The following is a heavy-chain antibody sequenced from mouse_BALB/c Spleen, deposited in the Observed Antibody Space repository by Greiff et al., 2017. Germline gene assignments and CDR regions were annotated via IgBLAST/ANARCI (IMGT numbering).Heavy chain of an antibody. Sequence: VQLQQPGAELVKPGASVKLSCKASGYTFTSYWMHWVKQRPGQGLEWIGEIDPSDSYTNYNQKFKGKATLTVDKSSSTAYMQLSSLTSEDSAVYYCARWGNYLFAYWGQGTLVTVSA. J-gene: IGHJ3*01. CDR1: GYTFTSYW. V-gene: IGHV1-69*02. CDR3: ARWGNYLFAY. D-gene: IGHD2-1*01. CDR2: IDPSDSYT.